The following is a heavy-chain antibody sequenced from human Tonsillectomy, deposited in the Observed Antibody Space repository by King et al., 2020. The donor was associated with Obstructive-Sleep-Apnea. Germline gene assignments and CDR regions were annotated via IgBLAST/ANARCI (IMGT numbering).Heavy chain of an antibody. Sequence: QLVQSGAEVKKPGESLRISCKGSGYSFTSYWISWVRQMPGKGLEWMGRVDSSDSYTNYSPSFQGLVTIPANKSIGTAYLQWSRLKASDTAIYYCARPHITMLRGEPHYYGMDVWGQGTTVTVSS. CDR1: GYSFTSYW. D-gene: IGHD3-10*01. V-gene: IGHV5-10-1*01. CDR2: VDSSDSYT. J-gene: IGHJ6*02. CDR3: ARPHITMLRGEPHYYGMDV.